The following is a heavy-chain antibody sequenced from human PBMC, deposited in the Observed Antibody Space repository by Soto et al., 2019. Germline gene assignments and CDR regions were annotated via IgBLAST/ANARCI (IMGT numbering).Heavy chain of an antibody. CDR3: ARGRRGIVATIGGMDV. J-gene: IGHJ6*02. CDR1: GGSFSGYY. CDR2: INHSGST. D-gene: IGHD5-12*01. V-gene: IGHV4-34*01. Sequence: QVQLQQWGAGLLKPSETLSLTCAVYGGSFSGYYWSWIRQPPGKGLEWIGEINHSGSTKYNPSLKSRVTISVDTSKNQFSLKLSSVTAADTAVYYCARGRRGIVATIGGMDVWGQGTTVTVSS.